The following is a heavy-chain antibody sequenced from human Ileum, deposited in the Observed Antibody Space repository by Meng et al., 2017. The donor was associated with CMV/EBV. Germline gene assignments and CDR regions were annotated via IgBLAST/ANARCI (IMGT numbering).Heavy chain of an antibody. CDR3: ARGTKYGSGNWFDP. V-gene: IGHV4-4*07. D-gene: IGHD3-10*01. CDR1: GDSISSYY. CDR2: IYSNGNN. J-gene: IGHJ5*02. Sequence: QVNLQGSGPGPVKTSETLSLTFSVSGDSISSYYWSWIRQPAGKGLEWIGRIYSNGNNNYNPSLESRVTMSVDTSKNHFSLKLNSVTAADTAVYYCARGTKYGSGNWFDPWGQGTLVTVSS.